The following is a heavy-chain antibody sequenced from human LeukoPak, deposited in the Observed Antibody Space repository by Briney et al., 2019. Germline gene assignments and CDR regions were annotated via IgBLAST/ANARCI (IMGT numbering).Heavy chain of an antibody. CDR2: IYSGGST. CDR1: GFTVSSNH. CDR3: AREDYDYVWGSYRPLDC. Sequence: GGSLRLSCAASGFTVSSNHMSWDRQAPGKGLEWVSVIYSGGSTDYADSVKGRFTISRDNLKNTLYLQMNSLRAEDTAVYYCAREDYDYVWGSYRPLDCWGQGTLVTVSS. D-gene: IGHD3-16*02. V-gene: IGHV3-53*01. J-gene: IGHJ4*02.